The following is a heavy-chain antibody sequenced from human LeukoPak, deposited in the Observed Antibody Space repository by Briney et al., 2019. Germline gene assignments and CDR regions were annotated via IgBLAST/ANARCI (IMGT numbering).Heavy chain of an antibody. V-gene: IGHV3-48*04. D-gene: IGHD5-18*01. J-gene: IGHJ4*02. CDR3: ARRKSRGYSLEY. CDR1: GFTFSSCW. Sequence: PGGSLRLSCAASGFTFSSCWMNWVRQAPGKGLEWVSYISSGGSTIYYADSVKGRFTISRDNAKNSLYLQMHSLRVEDTAVYYCARRKSRGYSLEYWGQGTLVTVSS. CDR2: ISSGGSTI.